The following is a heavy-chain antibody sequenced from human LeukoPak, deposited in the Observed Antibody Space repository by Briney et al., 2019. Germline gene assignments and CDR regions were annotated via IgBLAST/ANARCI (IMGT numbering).Heavy chain of an antibody. CDR2: IYYSGST. CDR1: GGSISSYY. V-gene: IGHV4-59*08. D-gene: IGHD2-15*01. Sequence: SETLSLTCTVSGGSISSYYWSWIRQPPGKGLEWIGYIYYSGSTNYNPSLKSRVTISVDTSKNQFSLKLSSVTAADTAVYYCARGYCSGGSCYRNWFDPWGQGTLVTVSS. CDR3: ARGYCSGGSCYRNWFDP. J-gene: IGHJ5*02.